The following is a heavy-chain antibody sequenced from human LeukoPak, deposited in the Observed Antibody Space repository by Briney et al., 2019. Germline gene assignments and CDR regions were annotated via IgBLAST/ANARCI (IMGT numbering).Heavy chain of an antibody. J-gene: IGHJ6*03. Sequence: GGSLRLSCAASGFTFDDYAMHWVRQAPGKGLEWVSGISWNSGSIGYADSVKGRFTISRDNAKNALYLQMNSLRAEDTAVYYCARVVADYYYYYYMDVWGKGTTVTVSS. V-gene: IGHV3-9*01. D-gene: IGHD2-15*01. CDR2: ISWNSGSI. CDR1: GFTFDDYA. CDR3: ARVVADYYYYYYMDV.